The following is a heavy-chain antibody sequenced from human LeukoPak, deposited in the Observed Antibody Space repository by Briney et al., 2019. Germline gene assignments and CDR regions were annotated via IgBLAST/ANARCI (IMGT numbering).Heavy chain of an antibody. V-gene: IGHV4-59*01. D-gene: IGHD3-22*01. Sequence: SETLSLTCTVSGGSSSSYYWSWIRQPPGKGLEWIGYIYYSGSTNYNPSLKSRVTISVDTSKNQFSLKLSSVTAADTAVYYCARMPITMIVARAFDIWGQGAMVTVSS. CDR1: GGSSSSYY. CDR3: ARMPITMIVARAFDI. CDR2: IYYSGST. J-gene: IGHJ3*02.